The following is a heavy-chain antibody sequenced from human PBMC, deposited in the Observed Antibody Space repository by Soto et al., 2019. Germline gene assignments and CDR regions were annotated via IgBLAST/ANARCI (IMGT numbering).Heavy chain of an antibody. CDR3: ARDRRRYDFWSGYYVDY. D-gene: IGHD3-3*01. CDR2: ISSSSSYI. CDR1: GFTFSSYS. V-gene: IGHV3-21*01. Sequence: GGSLRLSCAASGFTFSSYSMNWVRQAPGKGLEWVSSISSSSSYIYYADSVKGRFTISRDNAKNSLYLQMNSLRAEGTAVYYCARDRRRYDFWSGYYVDYWGQGTLVTVSS. J-gene: IGHJ4*02.